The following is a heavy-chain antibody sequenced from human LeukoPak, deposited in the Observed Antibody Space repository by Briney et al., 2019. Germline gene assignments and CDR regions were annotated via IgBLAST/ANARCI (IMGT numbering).Heavy chain of an antibody. CDR3: ARRERDDCWSGYYFFDY. CDR1: GGSISSSSYY. V-gene: IGHV4-39*01. CDR2: IYYSGST. Sequence: SETLSLTCTVSGGSISSSSYYWGWIRQPPGKGLEWIGSIYYSGSTYYNPSLKSRVTISVDTSKNQFSLKLSSVTAADTAVYYCARRERDDCWSGYYFFDYWGQGTLVTVSS. J-gene: IGHJ4*02. D-gene: IGHD3-3*01.